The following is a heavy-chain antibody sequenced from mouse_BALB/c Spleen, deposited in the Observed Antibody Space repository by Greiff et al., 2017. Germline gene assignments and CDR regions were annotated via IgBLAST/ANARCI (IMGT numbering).Heavy chain of an antibody. CDR1: GYAFTNYL. CDR2: INPGSGGT. Sequence: VQLVESGAELVRPGTSVKVSCKASGYAFTNYLIEWVKQRPGQGLEWIGVINPGSGGTNYNEKFKGKATLTADKSSSTAYMQLSSLTSDDSAVYFCARDDDVGFAYWGQGTLVTVSA. V-gene: IGHV1-54*03. D-gene: IGHD2-12*01. J-gene: IGHJ3*01. CDR3: ARDDDVGFAY.